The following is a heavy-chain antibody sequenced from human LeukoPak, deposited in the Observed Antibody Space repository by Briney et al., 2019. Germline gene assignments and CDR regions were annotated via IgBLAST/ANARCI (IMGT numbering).Heavy chain of an antibody. CDR2: ISDSGDGT. V-gene: IGHV3-23*01. D-gene: IGHD3-3*01. CDR3: VREVSAWPKNWFDP. CDR1: GFTFRSYA. Sequence: GGSLRLSCAGSGFTFRSYAMSWVRESPVKGLEWVSAISDSGDGTYYADSVKARFTISRDNSKNTVYLEMSSLRAEDTAVYYCVREVSAWPKNWFDPWGQGTLVTVSS. J-gene: IGHJ5*02.